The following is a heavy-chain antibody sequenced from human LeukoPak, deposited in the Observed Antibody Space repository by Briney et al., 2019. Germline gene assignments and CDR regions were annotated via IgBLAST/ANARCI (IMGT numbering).Heavy chain of an antibody. CDR1: GGSFSGYY. CDR2: INHSGST. J-gene: IGHJ6*02. D-gene: IGHD6-13*01. CDR3: ARGRKQQLATNHYYYYGMDV. Sequence: PSETLSLTCAVYGGSFSGYYWSWIRQPPGKGLEWIGEINHSGSTNYNPSLKSRVTISVGTSKNQFSLKLSSVTAADTAVYYCARGRKQQLATNHYYYYGMDVWGQGTTVTVSS. V-gene: IGHV4-34*01.